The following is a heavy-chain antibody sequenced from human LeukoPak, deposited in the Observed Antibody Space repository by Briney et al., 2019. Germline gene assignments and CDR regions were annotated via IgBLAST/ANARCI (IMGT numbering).Heavy chain of an antibody. Sequence: SGGSLRLSCAASGFTFSSYAMNWVRQAPGKGLEGVSGIRVGGEIYYADSVKGRFTISRDNSENTLYLQMSGLRSEDTAVYYCARGKGKIVGATRGRYYFDYWGQGTLVTVSS. CDR1: GFTFSSYA. V-gene: IGHV3-23*01. CDR2: IRVGGEI. J-gene: IGHJ4*02. CDR3: ARGKGKIVGATRGRYYFDY. D-gene: IGHD1-26*01.